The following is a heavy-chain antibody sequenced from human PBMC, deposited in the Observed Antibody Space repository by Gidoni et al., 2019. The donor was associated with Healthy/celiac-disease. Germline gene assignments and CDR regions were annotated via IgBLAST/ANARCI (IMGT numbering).Heavy chain of an antibody. CDR1: GGSFSGYY. J-gene: IGHJ5*02. CDR3: ARGRDSTIAAAGMSTNWFDP. Sequence: QVQLQQWGAGLLKPSETLSLTCAVYGGSFSGYYWRWIRQPPGKGLEWIGEINHSGSTNYNPSLKSRVTISVDTSKNQFSLKLSSVTAADTAVYYCARGRDSTIAAAGMSTNWFDPWGQGTLVTVSS. V-gene: IGHV4-34*01. CDR2: INHSGST. D-gene: IGHD6-13*01.